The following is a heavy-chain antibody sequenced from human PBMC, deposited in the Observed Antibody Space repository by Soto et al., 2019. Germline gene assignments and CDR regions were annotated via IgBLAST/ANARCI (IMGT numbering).Heavy chain of an antibody. D-gene: IGHD4-4*01. V-gene: IGHV1-18*01. CDR3: ARTQPYSNYVRYFDY. Sequence: QVQLVQSGAEVKKPGASVKVSCKASGYTFTSYGISWVRQAPGQGLEWMGWISAYNGNTNYAQKLQGRVTMTTDTSTSTDYMELRSLRSDDTAVYYCARTQPYSNYVRYFDYWGQGTLVTVSS. J-gene: IGHJ4*02. CDR2: ISAYNGNT. CDR1: GYTFTSYG.